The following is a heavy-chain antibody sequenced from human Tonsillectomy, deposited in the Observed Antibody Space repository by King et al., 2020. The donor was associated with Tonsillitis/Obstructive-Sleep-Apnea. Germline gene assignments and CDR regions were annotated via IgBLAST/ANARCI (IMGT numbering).Heavy chain of an antibody. CDR2: INPNSGGT. D-gene: IGHD2-15*01. J-gene: IGHJ5*02. CDR1: GYTFTGYY. CDR3: ARGSSVWWQLVPGFNWFDP. V-gene: IGHV1-2*04. Sequence: QLVQSGAEVKKPGASVKVSCKASGYTFTGYYMHWVRQAPGQGLEWMGWINPNSGGTNYAQKFQGWVTMTRDTSISTAYMELSRLRSDDTAVYYCARGSSVWWQLVPGFNWFDPWGQGTLVTVSS.